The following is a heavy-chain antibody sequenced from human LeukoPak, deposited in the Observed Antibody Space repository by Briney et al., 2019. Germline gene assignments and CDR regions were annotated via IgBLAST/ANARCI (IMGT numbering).Heavy chain of an antibody. D-gene: IGHD6-13*01. J-gene: IGHJ5*02. Sequence: SETLSLTCTVSGDSISSHYWSWIRQPPGKGLEWIGYIYNTGRTKYNPSLKSRVTISVDMSKNQFSLNLGSVTPADTGVYYCARGHGSSWRFDPWGQGTLVTVSS. CDR2: IYNTGRT. V-gene: IGHV4-59*11. CDR1: GDSISSHY. CDR3: ARGHGSSWRFDP.